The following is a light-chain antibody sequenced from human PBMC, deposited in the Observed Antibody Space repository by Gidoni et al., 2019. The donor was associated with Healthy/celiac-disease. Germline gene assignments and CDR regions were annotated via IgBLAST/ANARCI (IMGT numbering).Light chain of an antibody. Sequence: EIILTQSPGTLSVSPGERATLFCRATQPVSGNFLAWYQQKPGQPPSLLIYDTYRRATGVPDRFSGSGSGTDFSLLISRLQTEDSALYYCQQYGASPLTFGGGTRVEI. CDR2: DTY. J-gene: IGKJ4*01. CDR1: QPVSGNF. CDR3: QQYGASPLT. V-gene: IGKV3-20*01.